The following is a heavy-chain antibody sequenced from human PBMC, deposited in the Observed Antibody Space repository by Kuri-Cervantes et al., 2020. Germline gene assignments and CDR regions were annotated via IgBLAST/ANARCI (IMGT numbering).Heavy chain of an antibody. J-gene: IGHJ4*02. CDR1: GYTFTSYA. D-gene: IGHD6-13*01. CDR3: ARGDSSSWYANDY. CDR2: IIPIFGTA. Sequence: SVKVSCKASGYTFTSYAISWVRQAPGQGLEWMGGIIPIFGTANYAQKYQGRVTITADESTSTAYMGLRSLRSENTAVYDCARGDSSSWYANDYWGQGTLVTVSS. V-gene: IGHV1-69*13.